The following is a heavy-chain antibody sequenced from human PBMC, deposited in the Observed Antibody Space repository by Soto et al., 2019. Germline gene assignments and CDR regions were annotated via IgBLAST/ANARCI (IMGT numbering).Heavy chain of an antibody. Sequence: PPKFSCKFSGYTLTDFSMHWVRRAPRKGLEWMGTFDREDGETVCAQKFQGRVTMAEDTSTDTVYMDLSTLRSDDTAVYYCSTDNLFGAVIRPFEYWGQGTLVTVSS. D-gene: IGHD3-3*01. CDR2: FDREDGET. CDR1: GYTLTDFS. J-gene: IGHJ4*02. CDR3: STDNLFGAVIRPFEY. V-gene: IGHV1-24*01.